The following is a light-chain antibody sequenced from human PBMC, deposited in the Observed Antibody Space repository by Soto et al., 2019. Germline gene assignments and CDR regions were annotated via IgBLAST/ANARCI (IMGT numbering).Light chain of an antibody. CDR1: SGHSSYA. CDR3: PNLVTGIVV. V-gene: IGLV4-69*01. Sequence: QLVLTQSPSASASLGASVKLTCTLSSGHSSYAIAWHQQQPEKGPRYLMNLNIDGSHSKGDGIPDRFSGSSSGAERYLTISSPPAEDEADYYCPNLVTGIVVFGGGTKVTVL. J-gene: IGLJ2*01. CDR2: LNIDGSH.